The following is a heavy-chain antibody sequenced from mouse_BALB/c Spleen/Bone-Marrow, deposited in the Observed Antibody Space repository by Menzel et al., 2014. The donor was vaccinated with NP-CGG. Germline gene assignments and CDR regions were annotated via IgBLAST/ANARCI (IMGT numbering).Heavy chain of an antibody. CDR1: GYTFTSYY. CDR2: INPRNGGT. J-gene: IGHJ4*01. V-gene: IGHV1S81*02. CDR3: TRREYYRYDRAMDY. Sequence: LVESGAELVKPGASVKLSCKASGYTFTSYYMYWVKQRPGQGLEWIGEINPRNGGTNFNEKFKSKATLTVDKSSSTAYMQLSSLTSEDSAVYYCTRREYYRYDRAMDYWGQGTSVTVSS. D-gene: IGHD2-14*01.